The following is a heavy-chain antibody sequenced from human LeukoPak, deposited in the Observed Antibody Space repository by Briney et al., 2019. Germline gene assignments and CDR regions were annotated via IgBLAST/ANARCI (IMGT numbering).Heavy chain of an antibody. CDR3: ARYYYDSSGYYDNWFDP. D-gene: IGHD3-22*01. V-gene: IGHV1-18*01. J-gene: IGHJ5*02. CDR1: GYTFTSYG. Sequence: ASVKVSCKASGYTFTSYGIRWVRQAPGQGLEWMGWISAYNGNTNYAQKLQGRVTMTTDTSTSTAYMELRSLRSDDTAVYYCARYYYDSSGYYDNWFDPWGQGTLVTVSS. CDR2: ISAYNGNT.